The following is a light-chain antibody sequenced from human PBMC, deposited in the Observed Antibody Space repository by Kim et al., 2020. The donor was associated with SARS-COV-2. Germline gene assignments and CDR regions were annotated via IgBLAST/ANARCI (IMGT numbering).Light chain of an antibody. CDR3: QQYNNWPPSYT. Sequence: SPGERATLSCRASQSVSSNLAWYQQKPGQAPSLLIYGASTRATGIPARFSGSGSWTEFTLTISSLQSEDFAVYYCQQYNNWPPSYTFGQGTKLEI. V-gene: IGKV3-15*01. CDR2: GAS. CDR1: QSVSSN. J-gene: IGKJ2*01.